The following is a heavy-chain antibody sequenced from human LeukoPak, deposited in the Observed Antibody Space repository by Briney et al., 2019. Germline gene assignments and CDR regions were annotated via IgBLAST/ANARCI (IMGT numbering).Heavy chain of an antibody. D-gene: IGHD4-11*01. CDR2: INTNTGNP. J-gene: IGHJ4*02. CDR3: ARDLLPYSNYVGFGY. V-gene: IGHV7-4-1*02. Sequence: ASVKVSCKASGYTFTTSAINWVRQAPGQGLEWMGWINTNTGNPTYAQGFTGRFVFSLDTSVSTAYLQISSLKAEDTAVYYCARDLLPYSNYVGFGYWGQGTLVTVSS. CDR1: GYTFTTSA.